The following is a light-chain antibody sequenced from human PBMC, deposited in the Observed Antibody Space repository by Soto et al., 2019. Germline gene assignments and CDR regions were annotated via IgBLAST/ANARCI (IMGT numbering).Light chain of an antibody. CDR3: SSYAGSNNYV. J-gene: IGLJ1*01. CDR1: SSDVGTYDY. Sequence: QSALTQPPSASGSPGQSVTISCAGTSSDVGTYDYVSWYQQHPGKAPKLMIYEVSKRSSGVPDRFSGSKSGNTASLTVSGLRAEDEAAYYCSSYAGSNNYVFGTGTKLTVL. CDR2: EVS. V-gene: IGLV2-8*01.